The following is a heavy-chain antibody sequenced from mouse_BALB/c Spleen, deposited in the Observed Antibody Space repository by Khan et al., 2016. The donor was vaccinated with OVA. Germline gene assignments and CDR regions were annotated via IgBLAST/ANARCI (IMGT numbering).Heavy chain of an antibody. CDR2: ISSGGST. D-gene: IGHD2-13*01. Sequence: EVQRVESGGGLVKPGGSLKLSCAASGFTFSNYAMSWVRQTPEKRLEWVASISSGGSTYYPDSVKGRFTISRDNARNILYLQMRSLRSEDTAMYYCASDYWFAYWGQGTLVTVSA. J-gene: IGHJ3*01. CDR3: ASDYWFAY. V-gene: IGHV5-6-5*01. CDR1: GFTFSNYA.